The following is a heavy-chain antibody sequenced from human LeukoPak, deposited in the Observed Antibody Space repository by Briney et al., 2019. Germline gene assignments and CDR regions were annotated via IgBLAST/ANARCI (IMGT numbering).Heavy chain of an antibody. CDR3: AKDRARYRDALIDY. D-gene: IGHD5-24*01. Sequence: GGSLRLSCAASGFTFSSFAMHWVRQAPGRGLEWVAFIRNDGSVIYYADSVKGRFTTSRDNSKNTLYLQMNSLRAEDTAVYYCAKDRARYRDALIDYWGQGTLVTVSS. V-gene: IGHV3-30*02. CDR2: IRNDGSVI. J-gene: IGHJ4*02. CDR1: GFTFSSFA.